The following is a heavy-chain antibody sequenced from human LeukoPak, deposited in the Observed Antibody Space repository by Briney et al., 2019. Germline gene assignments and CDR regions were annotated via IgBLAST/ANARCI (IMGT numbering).Heavy chain of an antibody. J-gene: IGHJ4*02. V-gene: IGHV3-23*01. Sequence: GGSLRLSCAASGFTFSNHAMSWVRQAPGKGLEWVAVISDSGGSTYYADSVKGRFTISRDNSKNTLYLQMNSLRAEDTAVYYCAKVQRDYFDYWGQGTLVTVSS. CDR3: AKVQRDYFDY. CDR1: GFTFSNHA. CDR2: ISDSGGST.